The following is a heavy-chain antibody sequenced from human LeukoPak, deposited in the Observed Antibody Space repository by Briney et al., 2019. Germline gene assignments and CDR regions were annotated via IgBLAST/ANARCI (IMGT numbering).Heavy chain of an antibody. D-gene: IGHD2-2*01. CDR3: VRDRCSSTSCHDSPNWFDP. CDR1: GFTFDDYA. V-gene: IGHV3-9*03. Sequence: GGSLRLSCAASGFTFDDYAMHWVRQAPGKGLEWVSGISWNSGSIGYADSVKGRFTISRDNAKNSLYLQMNSLRAEDMALYYCVRDRCSSTSCHDSPNWFDPWGLGTLVTVSS. J-gene: IGHJ5*02. CDR2: ISWNSGSI.